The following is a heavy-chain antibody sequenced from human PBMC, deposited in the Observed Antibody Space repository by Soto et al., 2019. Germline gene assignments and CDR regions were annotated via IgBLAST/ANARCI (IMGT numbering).Heavy chain of an antibody. CDR2: IIPVLGTP. CDR3: ASSAGLDHLLNYYGLNV. V-gene: IGHV1-69*01. J-gene: IGHJ6*02. D-gene: IGHD6-13*01. CDR1: GGTFTSIA. Sequence: QVHLVQSSAEVKKPGSSVKVSCKASGGTFTSIAFSWVRQAPGQGLEWMGGIIPVLGTPNYAQKFQARVTITADASTTTVNMEVSSLRSDDTAVYYCASSAGLDHLLNYYGLNVWGQGTTVTV.